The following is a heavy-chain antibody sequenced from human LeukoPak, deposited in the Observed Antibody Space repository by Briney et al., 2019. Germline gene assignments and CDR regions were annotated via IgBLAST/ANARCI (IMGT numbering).Heavy chain of an antibody. CDR3: ARAQHPTIVVVPAAINY. D-gene: IGHD2-2*02. CDR2: ISYDGSNK. CDR1: GFTFSSYA. V-gene: IGHV3-30-3*01. J-gene: IGHJ4*02. Sequence: GSLRLSCAASGFTFSSYAMHWVRQAPGKGLEWVAVISYDGSNKYYADSVKGRFTISRDNSKNTLYLQMNSLRAEDTAVYYCARAQHPTIVVVPAAINYWGQGTLVTVSS.